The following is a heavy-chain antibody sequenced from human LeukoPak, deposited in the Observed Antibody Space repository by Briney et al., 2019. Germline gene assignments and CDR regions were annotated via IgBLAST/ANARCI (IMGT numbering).Heavy chain of an antibody. Sequence: SETLSLTCTVSGGSISSYYWSWIRQPPGKGLEWIGYIYYSGSTNYNPSLESRVTMSVDTSKNQFSLKLSSVTAADTAVYYCARAHCTATSCHHFDYWGQGALVTVSS. CDR1: GGSISSYY. CDR2: IYYSGST. V-gene: IGHV4-59*12. CDR3: ARAHCTATSCHHFDY. J-gene: IGHJ4*02. D-gene: IGHD2-2*01.